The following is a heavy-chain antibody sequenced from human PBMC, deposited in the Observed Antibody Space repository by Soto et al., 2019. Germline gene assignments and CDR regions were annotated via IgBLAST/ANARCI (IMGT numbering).Heavy chain of an antibody. CDR2: MNPNTGNS. Sequence: ASVKVSCKASGYTFTSYDIYWLRQSTGQGLEWMGWMNPNTGNSGYAQKFQGRVTVTSDTSINTVHMELSSLRSEDTAVYYCARRAETNGWNGFGADKYYFDFWGQGTLVTVSS. CDR1: GYTFTSYD. V-gene: IGHV1-8*01. J-gene: IGHJ4*02. CDR3: ARRAETNGWNGFGADKYYFDF. D-gene: IGHD1-1*01.